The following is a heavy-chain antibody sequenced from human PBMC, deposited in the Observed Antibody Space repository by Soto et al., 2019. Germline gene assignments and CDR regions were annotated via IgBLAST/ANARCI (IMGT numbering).Heavy chain of an antibody. CDR3: ERDAYGSGSYFDY. CDR1: GCSVSSGSYY. J-gene: IGHJ4*02. Sequence: XETLSLTCTVSGCSVSSGSYYWSWIRQPPGEGLEWIGYIYYSGSTNYNPSLKSRVTISVDTSKNQFSLKLSSVTAADTAVYYCERDAYGSGSYFDYWGQGTLVTVSS. V-gene: IGHV4-61*01. D-gene: IGHD3-10*01. CDR2: IYYSGST.